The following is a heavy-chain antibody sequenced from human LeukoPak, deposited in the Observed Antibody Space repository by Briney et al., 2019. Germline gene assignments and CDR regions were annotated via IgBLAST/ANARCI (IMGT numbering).Heavy chain of an antibody. CDR1: GFTFSSYS. V-gene: IGHV3-48*02. J-gene: IGHJ4*02. CDR3: ARSSLPYYYDSSGYYKPIDY. D-gene: IGHD3-22*01. CDR2: ISSSSSTI. Sequence: GGSLRLSCSASGFTFSSYSMNWVRHAPGKGLEWLSYISSSSSTIYYADSLKGRFTISRDNAKNSLYLQMNSLRDEDTAVYYCARSSLPYYYDSSGYYKPIDYWGQGTLVTVSS.